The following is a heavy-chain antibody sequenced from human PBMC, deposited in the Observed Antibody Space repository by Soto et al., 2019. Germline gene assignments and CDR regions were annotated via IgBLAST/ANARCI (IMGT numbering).Heavy chain of an antibody. CDR3: ATLGYSYGPDYYYYGMDV. D-gene: IGHD5-18*01. J-gene: IGHJ6*02. CDR2: IIPIFGTA. Sequence: QVQLVQSGAEVKKPGSSVKVSCKASGGTFSSYAISWVRQAPGQGLEWMGGIIPIFGTANYAQKFQGRVTITADESTSTAYMELSSLRPEDTAVDYCATLGYSYGPDYYYYGMDVWGQGTTVTVSS. V-gene: IGHV1-69*12. CDR1: GGTFSSYA.